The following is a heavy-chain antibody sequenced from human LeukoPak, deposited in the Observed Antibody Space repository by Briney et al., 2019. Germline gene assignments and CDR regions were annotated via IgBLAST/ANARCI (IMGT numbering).Heavy chain of an antibody. CDR2: IIPILGIA. V-gene: IGHV1-69*04. CDR3: ASPYDYRDPGGFDY. D-gene: IGHD4-11*01. J-gene: IGHJ4*02. CDR1: GGTFSSYA. Sequence: SVKVSCKASGGTFSSYAISWVRQAPGQGLEWMGRIIPILGIANYAQKFQGRVTITADKSTSTAYMELSSLRSEDTAVYYCASPYDYRDPGGFDYWGQGTLVTVSS.